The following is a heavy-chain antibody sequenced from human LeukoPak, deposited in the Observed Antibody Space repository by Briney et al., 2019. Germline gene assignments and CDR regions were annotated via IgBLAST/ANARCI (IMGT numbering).Heavy chain of an antibody. CDR2: INYIGTT. Sequence: GSLRLSCAASGFTFSSYAMSWVRQAPGKGLEWIGSINYIGTTYYSPSFKSRITISIDTSKNQFSLKVSSVTAADTAVYYCVRETNSSPNYWGQGTLVTVSP. CDR1: GFTFSSYA. J-gene: IGHJ4*02. D-gene: IGHD6-13*01. CDR3: VRETNSSPNY. V-gene: IGHV4-39*07.